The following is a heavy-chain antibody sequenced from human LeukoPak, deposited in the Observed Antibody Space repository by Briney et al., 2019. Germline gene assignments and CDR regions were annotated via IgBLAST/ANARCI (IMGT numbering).Heavy chain of an antibody. CDR2: INSSGGST. J-gene: IGHJ6*02. CDR1: VYTFTSYY. Sequence: ASVKVSCKASVYTFTSYYIHWVRQAPGQGLEWMGIINSSGGSTTYAQKFQGRVTMTRDTSTSRVYMELSSLRSEDTAVYYCARGLGHMVAKTHDFYYYGMDVWGQGTTVTVSS. CDR3: ARGLGHMVAKTHDFYYYGMDV. D-gene: IGHD2-21*01. V-gene: IGHV1-46*01.